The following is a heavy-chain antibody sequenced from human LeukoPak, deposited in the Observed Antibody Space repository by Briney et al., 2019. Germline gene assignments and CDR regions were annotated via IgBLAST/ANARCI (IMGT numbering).Heavy chain of an antibody. CDR1: GFTFSSYG. CDR3: AKDPGRGMDV. V-gene: IGHV3-30*18. CDR2: ISYDGSNK. J-gene: IGHJ6*02. D-gene: IGHD7-27*01. Sequence: PGGSLRLSCAAPGFTFSSYGIHWVRQAPDKGLEWVAFISYDGSNKYYADSVKGRFTISRDNSKNTLYLQMNSLRLEDTAVYYCAKDPGRGMDVWGQGTTVTVSS.